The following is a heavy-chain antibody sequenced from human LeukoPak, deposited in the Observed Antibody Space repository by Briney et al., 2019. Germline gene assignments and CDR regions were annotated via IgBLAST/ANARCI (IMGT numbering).Heavy chain of an antibody. CDR2: IYTSGST. Sequence: SETLSLTCTVSGGSISSYYWSWIRQPPGKGLEWIGYIYTSGSTNYNPSLKSRVTISVDTSKNQFSLKLTAADTAVCYCARVVITSPNYYYYYMDVWGKGTTVTVSS. CDR1: GGSISSYY. CDR3: ARVVITSPNYYYYYMDV. D-gene: IGHD3-22*01. V-gene: IGHV4-4*09. J-gene: IGHJ6*03.